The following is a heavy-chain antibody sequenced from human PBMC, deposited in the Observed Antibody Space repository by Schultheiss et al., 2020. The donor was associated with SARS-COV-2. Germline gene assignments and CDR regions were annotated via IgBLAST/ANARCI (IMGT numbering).Heavy chain of an antibody. CDR2: IIPIFGIA. Sequence: SVKVSCKASGGTFSSYAISWVRQAPGQGLEWMGRIIPIFGIANYAQKFQGRVTITADKSTSTAYMKLSSLRSEDTAVYYCAGSYSSGWYSPDYYYYGMDVWGQGTTVTVSS. CDR1: GGTFSSYA. CDR3: AGSYSSGWYSPDYYYYGMDV. V-gene: IGHV1-69*04. D-gene: IGHD6-19*01. J-gene: IGHJ6*02.